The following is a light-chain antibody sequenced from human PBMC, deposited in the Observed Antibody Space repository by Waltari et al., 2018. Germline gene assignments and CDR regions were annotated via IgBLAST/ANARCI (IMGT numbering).Light chain of an antibody. CDR2: GTY. V-gene: IGKV3-15*01. Sequence: EIVMTQSPPTLSVSPGESATLSCRASQTVGSNLAWYQQKPGQAPRLLIYGTYTRATGIPARFSGSGSGTEFTLTISSLQSEDFAVYYCQQHNTWPPLTFGGGTKVEIK. J-gene: IGKJ4*01. CDR1: QTVGSN. CDR3: QQHNTWPPLT.